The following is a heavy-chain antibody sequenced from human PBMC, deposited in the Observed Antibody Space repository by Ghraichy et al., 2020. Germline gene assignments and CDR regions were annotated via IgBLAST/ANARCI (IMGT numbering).Heavy chain of an antibody. CDR2: INYSAGST. D-gene: IGHD2-21*01. Sequence: GESLNISCAASGFTFSRYAMSWVRQAPGKGLEWVSVINYSAGSTYYPDSVKGRFTISRDNSKNTLYLQMDSLRAEDTAVYYCAKHTETSSYSATDYWGQGILVTVSS. V-gene: IGHV3-23*01. CDR1: GFTFSRYA. CDR3: AKHTETSSYSATDY. J-gene: IGHJ4*02.